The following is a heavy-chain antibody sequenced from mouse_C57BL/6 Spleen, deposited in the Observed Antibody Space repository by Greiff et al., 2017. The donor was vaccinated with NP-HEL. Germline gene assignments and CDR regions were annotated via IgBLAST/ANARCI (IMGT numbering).Heavy chain of an antibody. CDR2: IDPSDSET. D-gene: IGHD2-2*01. CDR3: ARGYGYFDY. V-gene: IGHV1-52*01. Sequence: QVHVKQSGAELVRPGSSVKLSCKASGYTFTSYWMHWVKQRPIQGLEWIGNIDPSDSETHYNQKFKDKATLTVDKSSSTAYMQLSSLTSEDSAVYYCARGYGYFDYWGQGTTLTVSS. J-gene: IGHJ2*01. CDR1: GYTFTSYW.